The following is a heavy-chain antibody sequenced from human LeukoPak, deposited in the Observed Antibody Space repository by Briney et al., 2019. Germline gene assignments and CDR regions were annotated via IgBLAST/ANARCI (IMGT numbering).Heavy chain of an antibody. D-gene: IGHD3-9*01. V-gene: IGHV4-59*11. J-gene: IGHJ4*02. CDR2: IYYSGTT. CDR3: ARADARYYDILTGYANYYFDY. CDR1: GGSISSHY. Sequence: SETLSLTCTVSGGSISSHYWSWIRQPPGKGLEWIGYIYYSGTTNYNPSLKSRVTISVDTSKNQFSLKLSSVTAADTAVYYCARADARYYDILTGYANYYFDYWGQGTLVTFSS.